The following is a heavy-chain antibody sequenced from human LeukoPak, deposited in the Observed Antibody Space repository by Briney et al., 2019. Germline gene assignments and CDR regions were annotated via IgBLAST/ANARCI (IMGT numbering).Heavy chain of an antibody. CDR2: IYYSGST. D-gene: IGHD3-3*01. V-gene: IGHV4-31*11. Sequence: PSETLSLTCAVSGGSISSGGYYWSWIRQHPGKGLEWIGYIYYSGSTYYNPSLKSRVTISVDTSKNQFSLKLSSVTAADTAVYYCAREPYDPPPEAPFLGIWGQGTMVTVSS. CDR3: AREPYDPPPEAPFLGI. J-gene: IGHJ3*02. CDR1: GGSISSGGYY.